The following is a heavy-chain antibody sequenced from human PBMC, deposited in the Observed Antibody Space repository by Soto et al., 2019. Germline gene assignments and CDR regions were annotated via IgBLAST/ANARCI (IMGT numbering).Heavy chain of an antibody. Sequence: ASVKVSCKASGYTFTEYYVHWVRQAPGQGLEWMGIINPSGGTTSHAQKFQGRVTMTRDMSTSTVYMELSSLRSEDTAVYYCARGDAIAAPDKGAFDIWGQGTMVTVSS. V-gene: IGHV1-46*01. J-gene: IGHJ3*02. D-gene: IGHD6-13*01. CDR1: GYTFTEYY. CDR3: ARGDAIAAPDKGAFDI. CDR2: INPSGGTT.